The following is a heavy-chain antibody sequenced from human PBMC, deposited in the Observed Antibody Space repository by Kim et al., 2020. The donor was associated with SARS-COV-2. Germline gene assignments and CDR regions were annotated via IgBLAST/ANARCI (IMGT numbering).Heavy chain of an antibody. J-gene: IGHJ4*02. Sequence: EKFYVYSVKDRFTISRDNAKNSLYLQMNSLRAEDTAVYYCARDLPFDFDYWGQGTLVTVSS. V-gene: IGHV3-7*01. CDR2: EK. CDR3: ARDLPFDFDY.